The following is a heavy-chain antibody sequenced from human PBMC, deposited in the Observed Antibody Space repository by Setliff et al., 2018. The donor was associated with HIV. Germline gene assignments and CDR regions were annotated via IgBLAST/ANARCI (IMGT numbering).Heavy chain of an antibody. CDR3: ASAGAWQRNALDI. CDR2: INPNSGGT. CDR1: GGTFSSYA. Sequence: ASVKVSCKASGGTFSSYAISWVRQAPGQGLEWMGWINPNSGGTNYAQKFQGRVTMTRDTSISTAYMELSRLRSDDTAVYYCASAGAWQRNALDIWGQGTMVTVSS. V-gene: IGHV1-2*02. D-gene: IGHD5-12*01. J-gene: IGHJ3*02.